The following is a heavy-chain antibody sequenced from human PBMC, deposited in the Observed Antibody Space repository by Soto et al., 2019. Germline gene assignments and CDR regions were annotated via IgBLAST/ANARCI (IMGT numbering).Heavy chain of an antibody. J-gene: IGHJ4*02. CDR2: IYFTGSSLTT. D-gene: IGHD2-21*01. V-gene: IGHV4-39*01. Sequence: QLQESGPGLVKPSETLSLTCSVSRGSVSSTSSYWGWIRQPPGKGLEWIGNIYFTGSSLTTSYNPSLRSRVTISADRPKNQFSLRLNSLTAADTAVYYCVRRSIVRGSGFDFWGQGILVTVSS. CDR1: RGSVSSTSSY. CDR3: VRRSIVRGSGFDF.